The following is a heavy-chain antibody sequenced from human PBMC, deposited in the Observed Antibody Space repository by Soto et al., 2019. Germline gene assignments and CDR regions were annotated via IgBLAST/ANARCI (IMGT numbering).Heavy chain of an antibody. J-gene: IGHJ4*02. Sequence: QLQLQESGSGLVKPSQTLSLTCAVSGGSVSSGGYSWSWIRQPPGKGLEWIGYIYHSGSTYYNPSLKRRVTISVDRYKNQFSLKLSSVTAADTAVYYCASFNVNDRELDYWGQGTLVPVSS. CDR2: IYHSGST. CDR3: ASFNVNDRELDY. CDR1: GGSVSSGGYS. V-gene: IGHV4-30-2*01. D-gene: IGHD3-16*02.